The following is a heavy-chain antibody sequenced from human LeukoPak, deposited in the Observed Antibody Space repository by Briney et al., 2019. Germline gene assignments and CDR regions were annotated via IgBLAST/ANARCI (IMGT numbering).Heavy chain of an antibody. CDR3: ARGDWWDYFDY. J-gene: IGHJ4*02. Sequence: GGSLRLSCAASGFTFSSYGMPWVRQAPGKGLEWVAVIWYDGSNKYYADSVKGRFTISRDNSKNTLYLQMNSLRAEDTAVYYCARGDWWDYFDYWGQGTLVTVSS. V-gene: IGHV3-33*01. D-gene: IGHD2-15*01. CDR2: IWYDGSNK. CDR1: GFTFSSYG.